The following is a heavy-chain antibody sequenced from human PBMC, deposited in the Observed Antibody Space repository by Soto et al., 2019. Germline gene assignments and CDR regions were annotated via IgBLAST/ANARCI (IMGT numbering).Heavy chain of an antibody. CDR3: ARGRYGDY. J-gene: IGHJ4*02. D-gene: IGHD1-1*01. CDR2: ISAHNGNT. V-gene: IGHV1-18*01. CDR1: GYTFTTYG. Sequence: QVKLEQSGGEVKKPGASVKVSCKASGYTFTTYGITWVRQAPGQGLEWMGWISAHNGNTNYAQKLQGRVTVTRDTSTSTAYMELRSLRSDDTAVYYCARGRYGDYWGQGALVTVSS.